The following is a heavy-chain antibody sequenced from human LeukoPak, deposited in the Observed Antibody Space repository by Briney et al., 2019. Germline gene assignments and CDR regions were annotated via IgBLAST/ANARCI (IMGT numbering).Heavy chain of an antibody. Sequence: SETLSLTCTVSGGSISTYYWTWIRQPPGKGLEWIGYIDYSGSTNYNPSLKSRVSISVDTSKNMFSLRLSSVTAADTAVYYCARGQRGLPYWGQGTLVTVSS. CDR3: ARGQRGLPY. J-gene: IGHJ4*02. CDR1: GGSISTYY. V-gene: IGHV4-59*01. D-gene: IGHD3-16*01. CDR2: IDYSGST.